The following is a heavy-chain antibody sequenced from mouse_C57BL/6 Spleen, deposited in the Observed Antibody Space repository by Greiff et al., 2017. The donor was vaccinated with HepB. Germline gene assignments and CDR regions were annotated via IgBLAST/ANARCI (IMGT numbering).Heavy chain of an antibody. Sequence: EVKLVESGGGLVKPGGSLKLSCAASGFTFSDYGMHWVRQAPEKGLEWVAYISSGSSTIYYADTVKGRFTISRDNAKNTLFLQMTSLRSEDTAMYYCARPNEGYEAWFAYWGQGTLVTVSA. CDR1: GFTFSDYG. D-gene: IGHD2-2*01. CDR3: ARPNEGYEAWFAY. CDR2: ISSGSSTI. J-gene: IGHJ3*01. V-gene: IGHV5-17*01.